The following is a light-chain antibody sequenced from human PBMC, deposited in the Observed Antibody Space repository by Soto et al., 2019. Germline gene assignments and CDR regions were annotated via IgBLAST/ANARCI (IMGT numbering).Light chain of an antibody. J-gene: IGKJ3*01. CDR3: QQYGGSFRV. CDR2: GAS. CDR1: QSVRSN. V-gene: IGKV3-20*01. Sequence: EIELTHSPGTLSFSPLESATLXCRASQSVRSNLAWYQQKPGQAPRLLIYGASSRATGIPDRCSGSGAGTDFTLTISRLEPEDVAVYYCQQYGGSFRVFGPGTKVDI.